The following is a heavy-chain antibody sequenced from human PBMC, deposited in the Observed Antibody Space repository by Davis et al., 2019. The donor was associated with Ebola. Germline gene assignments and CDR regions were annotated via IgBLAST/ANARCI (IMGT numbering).Heavy chain of an antibody. CDR2: IYYSGST. J-gene: IGHJ4*02. Sequence: SETLSLTCTVPGGPISSYYWSWIRQPPGKGLEWIGDIYYSGSTKYNPSLKSRVTISVDTSKNQFSLKLSAGTAADTAVYYCTRVGVAKHNFDYWGQGTLVTVSS. V-gene: IGHV4-59*12. CDR1: GGPISSYY. CDR3: TRVGVAKHNFDY.